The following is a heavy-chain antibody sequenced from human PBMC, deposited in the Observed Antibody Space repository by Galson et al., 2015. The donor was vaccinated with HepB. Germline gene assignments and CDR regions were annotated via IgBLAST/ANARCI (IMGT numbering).Heavy chain of an antibody. J-gene: IGHJ4*02. V-gene: IGHV7-4-1*02. CDR3: ARDSGACSSTSCSSLDFDY. D-gene: IGHD2-2*01. CDR2: INTNTGNP. Sequence: SVKVSCKASGYTFTSYAMNWVRQAPGQGLEWMGWINTNTGNPTYAQGFTGRFVFSLDSSVSTAYLQISSLKAEDTAVYYCARDSGACSSTSCSSLDFDYWGQGTLVPVSS. CDR1: GYTFTSYA.